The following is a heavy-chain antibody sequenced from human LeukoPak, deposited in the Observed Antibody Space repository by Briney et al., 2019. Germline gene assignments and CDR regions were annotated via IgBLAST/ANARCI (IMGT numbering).Heavy chain of an antibody. CDR2: IGDSGDYT. Sequence: GGSLRLSCAASGFTFSTYAMSWVRQAPGRGLEWVSTIGDSGDYTYYADSVKGRFTVSRGNSKSTLYLQMNSLRAEDTALYYCAKDVGSGTYYDYWGQGTLVTVSS. CDR3: AKDVGSGTYYDY. J-gene: IGHJ4*02. D-gene: IGHD1-26*01. CDR1: GFTFSTYA. V-gene: IGHV3-23*01.